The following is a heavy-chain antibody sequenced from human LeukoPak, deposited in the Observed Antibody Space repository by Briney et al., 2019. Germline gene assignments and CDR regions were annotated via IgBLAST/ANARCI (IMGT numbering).Heavy chain of an antibody. CDR3: ARDSSSPKTKWFDP. CDR1: GFSLSTSGMS. V-gene: IGHV2-70*11. CDR2: IDWDDDK. D-gene: IGHD6-13*01. Sequence: SGPALVKPTQTLTLTCTFSGFSLSTSGMSVSWIRQPPGKAPEWLARIDWDDDKYYSTSLKTRLTITKDTSKNQVILTMTNLDPVDTATYYCARDSSSPKTKWFDPWGQGTRVIVSS. J-gene: IGHJ5*02.